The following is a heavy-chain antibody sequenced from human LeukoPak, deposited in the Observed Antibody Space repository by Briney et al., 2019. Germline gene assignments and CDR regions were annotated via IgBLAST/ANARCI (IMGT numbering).Heavy chain of an antibody. D-gene: IGHD4-23*01. Sequence: GGSLRLSCAASGFSFNNYAMGWVRQAPGKGLEWVSAISTTGGSTYYADSVKGRFTIFRDNSKNTLSLQMDSLRVEDTAVYYCAKDWTTVVTPKGYYFDSWGQGTLVTVSS. CDR3: AKDWTTVVTPKGYYFDS. CDR1: GFSFNNYA. J-gene: IGHJ4*02. V-gene: IGHV3-23*01. CDR2: ISTTGGST.